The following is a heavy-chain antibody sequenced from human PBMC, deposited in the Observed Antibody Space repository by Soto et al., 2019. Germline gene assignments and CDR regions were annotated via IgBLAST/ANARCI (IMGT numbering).Heavy chain of an antibody. CDR1: GFTFTSSA. CDR3: AAGYYGSGSYLTGPFDY. D-gene: IGHD3-10*01. J-gene: IGHJ4*02. Sequence: PSVKVSCKASGFTFTSSAMQWVRQARGQRLEWIGWIVVGSGNTNYAQKFQERVTITRDMSTSTAYMELSSLRSEDTAVYYCAAGYYGSGSYLTGPFDYWGQGTLVTVSS. CDR2: IVVGSGNT. V-gene: IGHV1-58*02.